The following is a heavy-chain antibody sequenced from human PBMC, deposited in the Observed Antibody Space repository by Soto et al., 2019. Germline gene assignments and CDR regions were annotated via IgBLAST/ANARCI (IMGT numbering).Heavy chain of an antibody. J-gene: IGHJ5*01. Sequence: SETLSLTCSVSGASINNFAYYWGWIRQPPGKGLEWIGTVYYNENTYYNPSLKSRVAISVDTAKNQFSLNLRSVTAADTAIYFCARRERYYGSPGWFDPWGQGTLVTAPQ. V-gene: IGHV4-39*01. CDR3: ARRERYYGSPGWFDP. CDR2: VYYNENT. CDR1: GASINNFAYY. D-gene: IGHD3-10*01.